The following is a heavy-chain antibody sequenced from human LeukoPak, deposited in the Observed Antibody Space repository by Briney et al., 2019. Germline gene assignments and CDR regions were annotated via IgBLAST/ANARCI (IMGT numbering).Heavy chain of an antibody. CDR3: ANALDSSSGSY. CDR1: GFIFSSYG. CDR2: ISYDGSNK. Sequence: TGRSLRLSCAASGFIFSSYGMHWVRQAPGKGLEWVAVISYDGSNKYYADSVKGRFTISRDNSKNTLYLQMNSLRAEDTAVYYCANALDSSSGSYWGQGTLVTVSS. D-gene: IGHD6-13*01. J-gene: IGHJ4*02. V-gene: IGHV3-30*18.